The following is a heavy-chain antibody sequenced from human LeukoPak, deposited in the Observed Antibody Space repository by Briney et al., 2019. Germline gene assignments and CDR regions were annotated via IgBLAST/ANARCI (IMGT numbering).Heavy chain of an antibody. D-gene: IGHD2-8*01. V-gene: IGHV3-11*01. Sequence: GGSLRLSCAASGFTFSDYYMSWIRQAPGKGLEWVSYISSSGSTIYYADSVKGRFTISRDNSKNTLYLQMNSLRVEDTAVYRCAKDYVGVVPDAFDIWGQGTMVTVSS. CDR2: ISSSGSTI. J-gene: IGHJ3*02. CDR3: AKDYVGVVPDAFDI. CDR1: GFTFSDYY.